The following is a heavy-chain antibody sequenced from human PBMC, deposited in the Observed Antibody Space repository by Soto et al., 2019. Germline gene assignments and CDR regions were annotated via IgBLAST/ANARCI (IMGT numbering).Heavy chain of an antibody. J-gene: IGHJ6*02. CDR1: GFIVSDNY. Sequence: GGSLRLSGAGSGFIVSDNYINWVRQAPGKGLEWVSVIYSGGSTYYTDSVKGRFTISRDNSKKTLYLQMNSLRAEDTAVYYCARGYPTGAKGLDVFGQGTTV. CDR2: IYSGGST. V-gene: IGHV3-53*01. D-gene: IGHD1-1*01. CDR3: ARGYPTGAKGLDV.